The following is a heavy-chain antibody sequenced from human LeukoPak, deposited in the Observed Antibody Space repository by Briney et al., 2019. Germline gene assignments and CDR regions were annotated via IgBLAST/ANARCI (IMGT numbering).Heavy chain of an antibody. D-gene: IGHD4-23*01. CDR1: GGSISSSSYY. J-gene: IGHJ4*02. CDR3: ARAHGGIPEFDY. CDR2: IYYSGST. Sequence: SETLSLTCTVSGGSISSSSYYWSWIRQPPGKGLEWIGYIYYSGSTNYNPSLKSRVTISVDTSKNQFSLKLSSVTAADTAVYYRARAHGGIPEFDYWGQGTLVTVSS. V-gene: IGHV4-61*01.